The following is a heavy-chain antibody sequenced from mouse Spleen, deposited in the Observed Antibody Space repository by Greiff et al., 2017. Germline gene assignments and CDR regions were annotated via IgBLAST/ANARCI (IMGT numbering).Heavy chain of an antibody. V-gene: IGHV1-26*01. Sequence: EVQLQQSGPELVKPGASVKISCKASGYTFTDYYMNWVKQSHGKSLEWIGDINPNNGGTSYNQKFKGKATLTVDKSSSTAYMELRSLTSEDSAVYYCAGSNGYFDYWGQGTTLTVSS. CDR1: GYTFTDYY. J-gene: IGHJ2*01. CDR3: AGSNGYFDY. CDR2: INPNNGGT.